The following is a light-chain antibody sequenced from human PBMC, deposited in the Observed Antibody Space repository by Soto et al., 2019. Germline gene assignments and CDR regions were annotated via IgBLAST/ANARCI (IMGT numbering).Light chain of an antibody. J-gene: IGLJ1*01. CDR3: NSYVAGSNV. V-gene: IGLV1-44*01. Sequence: QSVLTQPPSASGTPGQRVTISCSGTSSNIGTYTVNWYQQLPGTAPKLIIYEVSKRPSGVPDRFSGSKSGSTASLTVSGLQTEDEADYYCNSYVAGSNVFGTGTKLTVL. CDR2: EVS. CDR1: SSNIGTYT.